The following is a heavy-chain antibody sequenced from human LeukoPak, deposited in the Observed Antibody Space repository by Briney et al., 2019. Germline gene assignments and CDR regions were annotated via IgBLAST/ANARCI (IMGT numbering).Heavy chain of an antibody. CDR2: ISSSGSTI. Sequence: GESLRLSCAASGSTFSDYYMSWIRQAPGKGLEWVSYISSSGSTIYYADSVKGRFTISRDNAKNSPYLQMNSLRAEDTAVYYCARDRGHSSSFYYYGMDVWGQGTTVTVSS. V-gene: IGHV3-11*01. CDR3: ARDRGHSSSFYYYGMDV. CDR1: GSTFSDYY. J-gene: IGHJ6*02. D-gene: IGHD6-13*01.